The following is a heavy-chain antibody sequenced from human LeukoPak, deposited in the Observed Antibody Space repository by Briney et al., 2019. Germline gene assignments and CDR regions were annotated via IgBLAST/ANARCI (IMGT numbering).Heavy chain of an antibody. V-gene: IGHV4-59*01. CDR1: VGSIISYY. Sequence: SGTLSVTCTVSVGSIISYYWSWMRQPPGRGLEWIGYIYYRGGINYNPSLKSRVTISVDTSTNQFSLMWNCVTAADTAVYYCARAYPDILTPSYYYYYYMDVWGKGTTVTISS. J-gene: IGHJ6*03. CDR2: IYYRGGI. D-gene: IGHD3-9*01. CDR3: ARAYPDILTPSYYYYYYMDV.